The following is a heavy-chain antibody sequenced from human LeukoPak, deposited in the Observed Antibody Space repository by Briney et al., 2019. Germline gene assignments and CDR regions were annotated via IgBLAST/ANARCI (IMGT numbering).Heavy chain of an antibody. CDR3: AMGYSYGPSDMDV. D-gene: IGHD5-18*01. CDR1: GYTFTSYT. CDR2: INTNTGNP. J-gene: IGHJ6*03. Sequence: ASVKVSCKASGYTFTSYTMNWVRQARGQGLEWMGWINTNTGNPTYAQGFTGRFVFSLDTSVSTAYLQISSLKAEDTAVYYCAMGYSYGPSDMDVWGKGTTVTVSS. V-gene: IGHV7-4-1*02.